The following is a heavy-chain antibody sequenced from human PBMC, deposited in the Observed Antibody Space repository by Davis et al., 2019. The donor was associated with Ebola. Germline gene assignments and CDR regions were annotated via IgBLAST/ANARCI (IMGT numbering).Heavy chain of an antibody. J-gene: IGHJ6*02. D-gene: IGHD1-26*01. Sequence: AASVTVSCKASGYTFTRYAMNWVRQAPGQGLAWMGWINTNTGNPTYAQGFTGRFVFSLDTSVSTAYLQISSLKAEDTAVYYCASWWEYYYYNNMDVWGQGTTVTVSS. CDR2: INTNTGNP. CDR3: ASWWEYYYYNNMDV. CDR1: GYTFTRYA. V-gene: IGHV7-4-1*02.